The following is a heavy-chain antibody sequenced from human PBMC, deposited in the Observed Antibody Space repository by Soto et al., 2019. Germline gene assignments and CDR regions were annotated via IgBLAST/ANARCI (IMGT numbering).Heavy chain of an antibody. D-gene: IGHD6-19*01. CDR2: MYISGST. V-gene: IGHV4-4*07. CDR1: GASIRDYH. J-gene: IGHJ6*02. Sequence: QVQLQESSPGLVKPSETLSVTCSVSGASIRDYHWSWIRQPAGRGLEWIGRMYISGSTKYNPSLKSRLSMSAETSVNQFSLTLRSVTAADTAIYSCARMYNSGFYRPEGDYYFYGLDVWGQGTTVTVSS. CDR3: ARMYNSGFYRPEGDYYFYGLDV.